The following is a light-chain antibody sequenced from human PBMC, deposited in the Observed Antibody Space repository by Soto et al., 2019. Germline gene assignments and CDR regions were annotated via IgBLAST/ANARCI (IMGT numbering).Light chain of an antibody. CDR2: SNN. Sequence: QLVLTQPPSASGTPGQRVTISCSGSSSNIGSNNVEWYQHLPGTAPKLLIYSNNQGPSGVPDRFSGSKSGTSASLAISGLQSEDEADYYCASWDDSVNGLVIGGGTKVTVL. CDR1: SSNIGSNN. J-gene: IGLJ3*02. CDR3: ASWDDSVNGLV. V-gene: IGLV1-44*01.